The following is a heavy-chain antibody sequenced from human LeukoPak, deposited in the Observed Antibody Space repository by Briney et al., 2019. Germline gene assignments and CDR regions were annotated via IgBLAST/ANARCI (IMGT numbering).Heavy chain of an antibody. Sequence: GGSLRLSCVASGFTFTNHAMHWVREAPDQALGWGATVSYIGGNEYSADSVKGLFTISRDNSENTLYLQMNSLRADDTAIYSCAKDWMLAATPIFYFENWGQGILVTVSS. CDR3: AKDWMLAATPIFYFEN. V-gene: IGHV3-33*03. CDR1: GFTFTNHA. CDR2: VSYIGGNE. J-gene: IGHJ4*02. D-gene: IGHD2-15*01.